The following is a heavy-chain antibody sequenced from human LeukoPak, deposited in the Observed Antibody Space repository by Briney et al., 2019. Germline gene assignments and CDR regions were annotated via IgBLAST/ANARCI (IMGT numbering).Heavy chain of an antibody. CDR2: IYTSGST. D-gene: IGHD3-16*01. Sequence: PSETLSLTCTVSGGSISSYYWSWIRQPPGKGLEWIGYIYTSGSTNYNPSLKSRVTISVDTSKNQFSLKLSSVTAADTAVYYCASLLRNWYFDLWGRGTLVTVSS. CDR1: GGSISSYY. V-gene: IGHV4-4*09. CDR3: ASLLRNWYFDL. J-gene: IGHJ2*01.